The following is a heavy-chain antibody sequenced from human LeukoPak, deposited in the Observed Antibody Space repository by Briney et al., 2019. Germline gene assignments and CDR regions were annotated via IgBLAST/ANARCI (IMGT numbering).Heavy chain of an antibody. Sequence: GGSLRLSCAASGFTFDRYTIHWVRQTPGKGLEWVSLAGWVGGTTYYADSVRGRFTISRDSGKNSVYLQMNSLTTDDTAFYYCAKEMDTMFFDYWGQGALVTVSS. D-gene: IGHD3-10*02. CDR3: AKEMDTMFFDY. CDR2: AGWVGGTT. CDR1: GFTFDRYT. J-gene: IGHJ4*02. V-gene: IGHV3-43*01.